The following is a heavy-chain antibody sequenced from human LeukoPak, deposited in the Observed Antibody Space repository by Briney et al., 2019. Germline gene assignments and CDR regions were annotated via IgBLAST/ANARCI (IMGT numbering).Heavy chain of an antibody. V-gene: IGHV3-21*01. CDR3: ARGFCNGGSCSGAFDI. CDR1: GFTFSNYY. CDR2: ISSSSSYI. D-gene: IGHD2-15*01. Sequence: PGGSLRLSCAASGFTFSNYYMNWVRQAPGKGLEWVSSISSSSSYIHYADSVKGRFTISRDNAKNSLCLQMNSPRAEDTAVYYCARGFCNGGSCSGAFDIWGQGTMVTVSS. J-gene: IGHJ3*02.